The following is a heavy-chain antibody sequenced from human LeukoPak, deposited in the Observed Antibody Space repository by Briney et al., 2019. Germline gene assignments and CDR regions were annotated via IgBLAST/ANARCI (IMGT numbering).Heavy chain of an antibody. D-gene: IGHD5-18*01. CDR1: GFTFSSYG. CDR3: ARGGTSIQLWFRSIFY. Sequence: GGSLALSCAASGFTFSSYGMHWVRQAPGKGLEWVAVISYDGSNKYYADSVKGRFTISRDNSKNTLYLQMNSLRAEDTAVYYCARGGTSIQLWFRSIFYWGQGTLVTVSS. V-gene: IGHV3-30*03. CDR2: ISYDGSNK. J-gene: IGHJ4*02.